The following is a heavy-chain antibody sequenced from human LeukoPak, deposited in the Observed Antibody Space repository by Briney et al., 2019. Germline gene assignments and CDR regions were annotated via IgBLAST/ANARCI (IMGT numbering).Heavy chain of an antibody. D-gene: IGHD3-22*01. V-gene: IGHV3-23*01. CDR1: GFTFSSYA. J-gene: IGHJ6*02. Sequence: PGGSLRLSCAASGFTFSSYAMNWVRQAPGKGLEWVSAISGSGASTYYADSVKGRFTISRDNSKNTLFLQMNSLRAEDTAVYYCAKPGGDRSGHYYDYYYGMDVWGQGTTVTVSS. CDR2: ISGSGAST. CDR3: AKPGGDRSGHYYDYYYGMDV.